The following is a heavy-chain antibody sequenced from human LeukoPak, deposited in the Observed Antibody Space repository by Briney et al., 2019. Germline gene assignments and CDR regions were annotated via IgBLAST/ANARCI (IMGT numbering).Heavy chain of an antibody. V-gene: IGHV3-21*04. D-gene: IGHD6-19*01. CDR1: GLPFRMYS. CDR3: AKGTDDGWYSALDY. CDR2: ISSCSSHK. Sequence: PGGALELSCAGSGLPFRMYSMNWGRQAPGKGLEGGSSISSCSSHKYYADSVKGRFTISRDNAKNSVYLQMNSLKDEDTAVYSCAKGTDDGWYSALDYWGQGILVTVST. J-gene: IGHJ4*02.